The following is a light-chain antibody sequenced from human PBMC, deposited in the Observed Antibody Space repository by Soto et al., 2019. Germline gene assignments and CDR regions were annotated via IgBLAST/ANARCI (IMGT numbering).Light chain of an antibody. V-gene: IGKV3-20*01. Sequence: EIVLTQSPGTLSLSPGERATLSCRASQSVSSSYLAWYQQKPGQAPRLLIYGASSRATGIPDRFSGSGSGTDVNVTISKLEPEDFLVYYCQQDGSSSGTFSQGTKVDI. CDR1: QSVSSSY. CDR2: GAS. J-gene: IGKJ1*01. CDR3: QQDGSSSGT.